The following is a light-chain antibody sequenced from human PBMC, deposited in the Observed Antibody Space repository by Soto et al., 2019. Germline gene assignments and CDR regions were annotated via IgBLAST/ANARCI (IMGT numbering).Light chain of an antibody. CDR2: DVN. CDR1: SSDVGGYNL. J-gene: IGLJ1*01. V-gene: IGLV2-14*01. CDR3: SSYKSSSTLPYV. Sequence: QSALTQPASVSESPGQPITISSTGTSSDVGGYNLVSWYQQYPDKAPKLMIFDVNTRPSGVSNRFSGSKSGNTASLTISWLQAEDEADYYCSSYKSSSTLPYVFGTGTKLTVL.